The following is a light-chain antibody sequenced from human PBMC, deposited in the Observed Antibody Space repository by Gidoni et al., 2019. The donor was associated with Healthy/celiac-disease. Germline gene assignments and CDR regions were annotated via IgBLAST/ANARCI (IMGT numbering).Light chain of an antibody. J-gene: IGLJ3*02. CDR3: CSYAGSSTLV. V-gene: IGLV2-23*01. Sequence: QSALTQPAPVSGSPGQSITISCTGTSSDVGSYNLVSWYQQHPGKAPKLMIYEGSKRPSGVSNRFSGSKSGNTASLTISGLQAEGEADYYCCSYAGSSTLVFGGGTKLTVL. CDR1: SSDVGSYNL. CDR2: EGS.